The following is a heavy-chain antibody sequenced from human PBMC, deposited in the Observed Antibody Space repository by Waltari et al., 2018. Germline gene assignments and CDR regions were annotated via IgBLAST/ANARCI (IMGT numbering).Heavy chain of an antibody. D-gene: IGHD3-10*01. CDR2: IYYSGST. CDR1: GGSINSHY. CDR3: ARLPRITVVRGVVTFYYYGMDV. Sequence: QVQLQESGPGLVTPSEPLSLTCTVSGGSINSHYWSWILQPPRTGLEWLGHIYYSGSTNYSPSLTSRLTISVDTSKNQFSLKVSSVTAADTAVYYCARLPRITVVRGVVTFYYYGMDVWGQGTTVTVSS. J-gene: IGHJ6*02. V-gene: IGHV4-59*11.